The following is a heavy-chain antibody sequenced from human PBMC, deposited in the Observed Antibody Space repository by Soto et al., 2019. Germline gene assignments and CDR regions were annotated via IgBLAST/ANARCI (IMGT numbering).Heavy chain of an antibody. V-gene: IGHV1-2*04. J-gene: IGHJ4*02. CDR3: ARDMSRAALPAYYFDY. CDR1: GYTFTGYY. D-gene: IGHD6-6*01. Sequence: VASVKVSCKASGYTFTGYYMHWVRQAPGQGLEWMGWINPNSGGTNYAQKFQGWVTMTRDTSISTAYMELSRLRSDDTAVYYCARDMSRAALPAYYFDYWGQGTLVTVSS. CDR2: INPNSGGT.